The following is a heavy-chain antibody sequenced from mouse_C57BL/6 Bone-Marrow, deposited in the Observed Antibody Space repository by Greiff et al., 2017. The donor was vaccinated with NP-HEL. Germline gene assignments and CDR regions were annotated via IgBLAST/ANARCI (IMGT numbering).Heavy chain of an antibody. CDR2: INPYNGGT. CDR1: GYTFTDYY. Sequence: EVKLVESGPVLVKPGASVKMSCKASGYTFTDYYMNWVKQSHGKSLEWIGVINPYNGGTSYNQKFKGKATLTVDKSSSTAYMELNSLTSEDSAVYYCARCYGSLDYWGQGTTLTVSS. CDR3: ARCYGSLDY. V-gene: IGHV1-19*01. J-gene: IGHJ2*01. D-gene: IGHD1-1*01.